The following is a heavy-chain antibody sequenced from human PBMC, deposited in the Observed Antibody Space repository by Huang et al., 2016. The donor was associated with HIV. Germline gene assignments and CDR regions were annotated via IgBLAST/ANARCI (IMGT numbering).Heavy chain of an antibody. CDR2: IRFDGGLK. V-gene: IGHV3-30*02. Sequence: QVQLVESGGGVVQPGGSLRLSCEASGFTFSSFGRHWVRQAPGKGPEWVAYIRFDGGLKHYGDSVKGRFTISRDNSKNTLYLEMKSLNDEDTAVYYCAKEGEVGWLGPLDYWGQGTVVSVSS. CDR1: GFTFSSFG. J-gene: IGHJ4*02. D-gene: IGHD3-22*01. CDR3: AKEGEVGWLGPLDY.